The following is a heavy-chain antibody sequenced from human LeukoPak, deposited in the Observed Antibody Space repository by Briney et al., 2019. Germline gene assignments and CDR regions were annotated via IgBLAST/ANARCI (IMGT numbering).Heavy chain of an antibody. Sequence: SETLSLTCTVSGGSISSSNYYWSWIRQPPGKGLEWIGEINHSGSTNYNPSLKSRVTISVDTSKNQFSLKLSSVTAADTAVYYCARTTIRIYYDSSGYYRHLATAFDYWGQGTLVTVSS. V-gene: IGHV4-39*07. CDR2: INHSGST. CDR1: GGSISSSNYY. D-gene: IGHD3-22*01. J-gene: IGHJ4*02. CDR3: ARTTIRIYYDSSGYYRHLATAFDY.